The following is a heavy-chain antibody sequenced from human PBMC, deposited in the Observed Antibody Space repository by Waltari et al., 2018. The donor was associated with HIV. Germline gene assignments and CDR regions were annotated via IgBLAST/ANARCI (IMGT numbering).Heavy chain of an antibody. CDR1: GFSLSTSGVG. Sequence: QITLKESGPTLVKPTQTLTLTCTFSGFSLSTSGVGVGWIRQPPGKALEWLALIYWNDDKRYSPSLKSRLTNTKDTTKNQVVLTMTKMDPVDTAKYYCAHYDRQTTPYAEYFQPWGQGTLVTVSS. J-gene: IGHJ1*01. D-gene: IGHD4-17*01. CDR3: AHYDRQTTPYAEYFQP. V-gene: IGHV2-5*01. CDR2: IYWNDDK.